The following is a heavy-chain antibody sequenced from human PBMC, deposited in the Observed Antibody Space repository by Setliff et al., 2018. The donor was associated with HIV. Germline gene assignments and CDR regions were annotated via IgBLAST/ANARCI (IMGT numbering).Heavy chain of an antibody. D-gene: IGHD3-10*01. CDR3: ARGPYFYGSGSNYNPKWFDP. V-gene: IGHV4-34*01. CDR1: GYSVSSGYY. J-gene: IGHJ5*02. CDR2: INHSGST. Sequence: SETLSLTCAVSGYSVSSGYYWSWIRQTPGKGLEWIGEINHSGSTNYNPSLKSRVTIFVDTSKNQFSLRLRSVTVADTAVYYCARGPYFYGSGSNYNPKWFDPWSQGTPVTVSS.